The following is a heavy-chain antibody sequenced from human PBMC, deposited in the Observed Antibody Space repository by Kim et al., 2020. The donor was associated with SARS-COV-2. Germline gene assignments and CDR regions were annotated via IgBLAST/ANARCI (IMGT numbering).Heavy chain of an antibody. CDR3: AKDHESSGWPTFDY. V-gene: IGHV3-23*01. J-gene: IGHJ4*02. Sequence: YEDSVKGRSTVSRDNVKNTLYLQMDDLRAEDTALYYCAKDHESSGWPTFDYWGQGTLVTVSS. D-gene: IGHD3-22*01.